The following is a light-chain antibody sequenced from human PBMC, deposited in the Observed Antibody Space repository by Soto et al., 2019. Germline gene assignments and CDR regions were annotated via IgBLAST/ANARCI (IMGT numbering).Light chain of an antibody. CDR3: QQYNNWPPIT. CDR2: GAS. J-gene: IGKJ5*01. V-gene: IGKV3-15*01. Sequence: EIVMTQSPATLSVSPGERATLSCRASQSVSNNLAWYQQKPGQAPRLLIYGASTRATGIPTSFSGSGSGTEFTLTISSLQSEDFAIYYCQQYNNWPPITFGQGTRLEIK. CDR1: QSVSNN.